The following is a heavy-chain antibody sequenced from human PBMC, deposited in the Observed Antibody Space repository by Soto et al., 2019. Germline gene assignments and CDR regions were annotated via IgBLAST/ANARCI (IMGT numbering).Heavy chain of an antibody. V-gene: IGHV3-13*01. Sequence: PWGSLRLSCAASGFTFSSYDMHWVRQATGKGLEWVSAIGTAGDTYYPGSVKGRFTISRENAKNSLYLQMSSLRAEDTAVYYCARAARGWLQFLSYYYGMDVWGQGTTVTVSS. D-gene: IGHD5-12*01. CDR3: ARAARGWLQFLSYYYGMDV. J-gene: IGHJ6*02. CDR2: IGTAGDT. CDR1: GFTFSSYD.